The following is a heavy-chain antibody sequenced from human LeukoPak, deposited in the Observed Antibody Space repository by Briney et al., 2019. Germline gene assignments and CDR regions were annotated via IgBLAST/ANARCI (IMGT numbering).Heavy chain of an antibody. D-gene: IGHD2-2*02. Sequence: GGSLILSCAASGFTFSSYAMSWVRQAPGRGLEWFSAISGRGGSTYYADSVKGRFTISRNNSKNTLYLKMNSMRAEDTAVYYCANDVVVPAAIRPGGMDVWGQGTTVTVSS. V-gene: IGHV3-23*01. J-gene: IGHJ6*02. CDR2: ISGRGGST. CDR3: ANDVVVPAAIRPGGMDV. CDR1: GFTFSSYA.